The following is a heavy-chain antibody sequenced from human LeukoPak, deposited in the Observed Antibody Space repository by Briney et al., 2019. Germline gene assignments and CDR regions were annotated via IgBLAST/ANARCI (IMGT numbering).Heavy chain of an antibody. CDR1: GGTFSRYA. J-gene: IGHJ4*02. CDR2: IIPIFGTA. Sequence: SVKVSCKASGGTFSRYAISWVRQAPGQGLEWMGAIIPIFGTANYAQKFQGRVTITADESTSTAYMELSSLRSGDTAVYYCARLASEQQLVGRQQYYFDYWGQGTLVTVSS. CDR3: ARLASEQQLVGRQQYYFDY. V-gene: IGHV1-69*01. D-gene: IGHD6-13*01.